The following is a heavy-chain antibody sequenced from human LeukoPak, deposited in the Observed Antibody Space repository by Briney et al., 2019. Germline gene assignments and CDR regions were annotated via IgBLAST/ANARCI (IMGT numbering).Heavy chain of an antibody. J-gene: IGHJ3*02. CDR1: GFTFSNYN. D-gene: IGHD3-22*01. V-gene: IGHV3-48*02. CDR2: ISSSSSTI. Sequence: GGSLRLSCAASGFTFSNYNMNWVRQAPGKGLEWVSYISSSSSTIYYADSVKGRFTISRDNAKNSLYLQMNSLRDEDTAVYYCARDDGQGYYYDSSAFDIWGQGTMVTVSS. CDR3: ARDDGQGYYYDSSAFDI.